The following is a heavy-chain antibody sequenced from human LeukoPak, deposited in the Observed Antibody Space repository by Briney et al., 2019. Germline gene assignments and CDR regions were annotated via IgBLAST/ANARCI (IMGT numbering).Heavy chain of an antibody. CDR2: IIPIFGTA. Sequence: SVKVSCKASGGTFSSYAISWVRQAPGQGLEWLGGIIPIFGTANYAQKFQGRVTITADESTSTAYMELSSLRSEDTAVYYCARVLHRYYYYYMDVWGKGTTVTVSS. V-gene: IGHV1-69*13. CDR1: GGTFSSYA. CDR3: ARVLHRYYYYYMDV. D-gene: IGHD1-14*01. J-gene: IGHJ6*03.